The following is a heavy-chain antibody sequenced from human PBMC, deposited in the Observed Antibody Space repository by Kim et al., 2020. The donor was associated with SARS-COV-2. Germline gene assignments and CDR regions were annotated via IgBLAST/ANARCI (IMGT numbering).Heavy chain of an antibody. CDR2: IKYDGSNK. D-gene: IGHD2-15*01. J-gene: IGHJ5*02. CDR3: AREVVDDCFDL. V-gene: IGHV3-30*03. CDR1: GFSFSSYR. Sequence: GGSLRLSCAASGFSFSSYRMHWVRQAPGKGLEWVAGIKYDGSNKYYADSVKGRFTISRDNTKNTLFLQMNSLRAEDTAVYYCAREVVDDCFDLWGQGTMVTVSS.